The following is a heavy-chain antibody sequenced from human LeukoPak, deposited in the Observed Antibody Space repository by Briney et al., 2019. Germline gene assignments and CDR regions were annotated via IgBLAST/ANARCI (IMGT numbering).Heavy chain of an antibody. CDR2: IYPGDSDT. CDR1: GYSFTSYW. J-gene: IGHJ4*02. Sequence: GESLKISRKASGYSFTSYWIGWVRQMPGKGLEWMGIIYPGDSDTKYSPSFQGQVTISADKSISTAYLQWSSLKASDTAIYYCGRLGYSSVWESYFDYWGQGTLVTVSS. V-gene: IGHV5-51*01. CDR3: GRLGYSSVWESYFDY. D-gene: IGHD5-18*01.